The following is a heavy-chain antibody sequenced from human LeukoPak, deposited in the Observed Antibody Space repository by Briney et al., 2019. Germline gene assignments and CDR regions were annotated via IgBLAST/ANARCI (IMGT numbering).Heavy chain of an antibody. J-gene: IGHJ4*02. CDR3: ARSHSSSWYERTSYYFDY. CDR2: IRQDGSEK. CDR1: GFTFSSYW. Sequence: PGGSLRLSCAASGFTFSSYWMSWVRQAPGKGLEWVANIRQDGSEKYYVDSVKGRFTISRDNAKNSLYLQMNSLRAEDMAVYYCARSHSSSWYERTSYYFDYWGQGTLVTVSS. V-gene: IGHV3-7*01. D-gene: IGHD6-13*01.